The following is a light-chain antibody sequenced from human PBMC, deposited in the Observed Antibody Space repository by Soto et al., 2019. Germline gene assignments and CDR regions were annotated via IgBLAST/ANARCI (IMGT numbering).Light chain of an antibody. Sequence: ENVLTQSPGTLSLSPGERATLSCRASQSVSRTYLAWYRQKPDQAPRLLIFEASKRATGIPDRFSGSGSGTDFTLTISRLEPEDFAVYYCQQYASSPLTFGGGTTVEIK. CDR2: EAS. CDR1: QSVSRTY. J-gene: IGKJ4*01. V-gene: IGKV3-20*01. CDR3: QQYASSPLT.